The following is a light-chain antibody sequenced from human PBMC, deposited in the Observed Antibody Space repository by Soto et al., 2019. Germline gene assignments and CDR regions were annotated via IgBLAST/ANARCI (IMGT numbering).Light chain of an antibody. J-gene: IGKJ4*02. Sequence: DIQLTQSPSFLSASVGDRVTISCRASQGISDYLAWYQQKPGKAPKLLIYGASTLQRGVPSRFSGSASGTEFTLTLSSLQPEDFATSFCQQFNAYPLTCGGGTKLEIK. V-gene: IGKV1-9*01. CDR2: GAS. CDR1: QGISDY. CDR3: QQFNAYPLT.